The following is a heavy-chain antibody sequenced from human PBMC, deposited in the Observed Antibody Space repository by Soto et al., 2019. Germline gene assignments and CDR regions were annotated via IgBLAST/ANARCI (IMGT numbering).Heavy chain of an antibody. CDR3: ARVRVRFLEWLGAEG. CDR2: IIPIFGTA. V-gene: IGHV1-69*12. D-gene: IGHD3-3*01. Sequence: QVQLVQSGAEVKKPGSSVKVSCKASGGTFSSYAFSWVRQAPGQGLEWMGGIIPIFGTANYAQKFQGRVTITADESTSTAYMELSSLRSEDTAVYYCARVRVRFLEWLGAEGWGQGPRVTVSS. CDR1: GGTFSSYA. J-gene: IGHJ4*02.